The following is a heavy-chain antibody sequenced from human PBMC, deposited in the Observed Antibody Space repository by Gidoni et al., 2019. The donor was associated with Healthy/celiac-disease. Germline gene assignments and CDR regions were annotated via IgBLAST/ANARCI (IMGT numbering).Heavy chain of an antibody. CDR2: ISYDGGNK. Sequence: QVQLVEPGGGVVQPGRSLRPSCAASGFTFRSYGMHWVRQAPGKGLEWVAVISYDGGNKYYADSVKGRFTISRDNSKNTLYLQMNSLRAEDTAVYYCAKRMITFGGVIVYYYGMDVWGQGTTVTVSS. D-gene: IGHD3-16*02. CDR3: AKRMITFGGVIVYYYGMDV. V-gene: IGHV3-30*18. J-gene: IGHJ6*02. CDR1: GFTFRSYG.